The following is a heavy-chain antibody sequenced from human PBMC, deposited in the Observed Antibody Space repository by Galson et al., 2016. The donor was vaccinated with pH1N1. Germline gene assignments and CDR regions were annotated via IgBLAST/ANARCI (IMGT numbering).Heavy chain of an antibody. D-gene: IGHD2-2*01. V-gene: IGHV3-7*01. Sequence: SLRLSCAASGFIFSDYWMSWVRQAPGKGLEWVAKINQDGSRKYYVDSMKGRCTISRDNAENSLSLQMNSLRVEDTALYYCATEDSCTSLYWGQGILVTVSS. CDR1: GFIFSDYW. J-gene: IGHJ4*02. CDR3: ATEDSCTSLY. CDR2: INQDGSRK.